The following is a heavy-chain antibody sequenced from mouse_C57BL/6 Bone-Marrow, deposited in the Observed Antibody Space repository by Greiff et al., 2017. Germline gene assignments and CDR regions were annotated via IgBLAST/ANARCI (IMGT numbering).Heavy chain of an antibody. D-gene: IGHD1-1*01. J-gene: IGHJ3*01. CDR1: GYTFTDYE. CDR3: TRWDYGSSWAC. V-gene: IGHV1-15*01. Sequence: VKLQQSGAELVRPGASVTLSCKASGYTFTDYEMHWVKQTPVQGLEWIGAIDPETGGTAYNQKFKGKAILTADKSSSTAYMELRSLTSEDSAVYYGTRWDYGSSWACLGQGTLVTVSA. CDR2: IDPETGGT.